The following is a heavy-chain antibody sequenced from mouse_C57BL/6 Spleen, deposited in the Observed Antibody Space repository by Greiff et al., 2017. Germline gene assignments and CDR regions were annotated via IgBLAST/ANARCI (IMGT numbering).Heavy chain of an antibody. V-gene: IGHV1-42*01. CDR2: INPSTGGT. J-gene: IGHJ3*01. CDR1: GYSFPGYY. Sequence: EVQLQQSGPELVKPGASVKISCKASGYSFPGYYMNWVKQSPEKSLEWIGEINPSTGGTTYNQKFKAKATLTVDKSSSTAYMQLKSLTSEDSAVYYFARRCRYYDDDEGAWFADWGQGTLVTVSA. CDR3: ARRCRYYDDDEGAWFAD. D-gene: IGHD2-4*01.